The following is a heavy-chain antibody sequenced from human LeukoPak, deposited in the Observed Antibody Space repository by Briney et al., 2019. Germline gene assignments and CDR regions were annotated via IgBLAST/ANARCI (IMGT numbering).Heavy chain of an antibody. CDR2: IYSGGGT. CDR1: GFTVSSNY. Sequence: GGSLRLSCAASGFTVSSNYMSWVRQAPGKGLEWVSVIYSGGGTYYADSVKGRFTISRDNSKNTLYLQMNSLRAEDTAVYYCARDSSSWYSSVNLWGQGTLVTVSS. D-gene: IGHD6-13*01. CDR3: ARDSSSWYSSVNL. J-gene: IGHJ5*02. V-gene: IGHV3-66*01.